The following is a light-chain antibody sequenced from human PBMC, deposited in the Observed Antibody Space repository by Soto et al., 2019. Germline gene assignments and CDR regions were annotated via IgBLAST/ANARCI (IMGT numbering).Light chain of an antibody. J-gene: IGLJ3*02. CDR3: QAWDSVTAWV. Sequence: SYELTQPPSVSVSPGRTASITCSGDKLGDKYGCWYQQKPGQSPVLVIYQDNKRPSGIPERFSGSNSGNTATLTISGTQAMDEADYYCQAWDSVTAWVFGGGTKLTVL. V-gene: IGLV3-1*01. CDR1: KLGDKY. CDR2: QDN.